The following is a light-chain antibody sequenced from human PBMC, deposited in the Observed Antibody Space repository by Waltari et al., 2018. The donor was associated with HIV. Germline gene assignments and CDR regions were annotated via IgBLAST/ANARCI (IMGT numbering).Light chain of an antibody. CDR3: AALDDSLNGPV. CDR1: TSNIGSNT. Sequence: QSVLTQPPSASGTPGQRVTISCSGSTSNIGSNTINWYQQLPGTAPKLPIYSNNQRPSGVPDRFSGSQSGTSSSLAISGLQSEDEADYSCAALDDSLNGPVFGGGTKLTVL. CDR2: SNN. V-gene: IGLV1-44*01. J-gene: IGLJ3*02.